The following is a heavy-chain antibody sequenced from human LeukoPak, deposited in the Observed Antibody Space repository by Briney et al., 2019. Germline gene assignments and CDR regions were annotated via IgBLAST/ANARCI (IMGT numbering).Heavy chain of an antibody. J-gene: IGHJ4*01. CDR1: GGSFSGYY. CDR2: INHSGST. D-gene: IGHD3-10*01. Sequence: PSETLSLTCAVYGGSFSGYYWSWIRQPPGKGLEWIGEINHSGSTNYNPSLKSRVTISVDTSKNQFSLKLSSVTAADTAVYYCARRLMVRGVTRNDYWGHGTLVTVSS. CDR3: ARRLMVRGVTRNDY. V-gene: IGHV4-34*01.